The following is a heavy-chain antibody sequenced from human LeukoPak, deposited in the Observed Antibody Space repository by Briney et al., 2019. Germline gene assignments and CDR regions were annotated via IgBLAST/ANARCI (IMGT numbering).Heavy chain of an antibody. V-gene: IGHV3-23*01. CDR3: ARNSGWYGVS. CDR1: GFTLSSYE. Sequence: PGGSLRLSCTASGFTLSSYEMSWIRQAPGKGLEWVSSIDYSGGSTYYADSVKGRFTISRDNYMNTLHLQLNSLRGDDTAVYYCARNSGWYGVSRGQGNLVTVSS. CDR2: IDYSGGST. D-gene: IGHD6-19*01. J-gene: IGHJ4*02.